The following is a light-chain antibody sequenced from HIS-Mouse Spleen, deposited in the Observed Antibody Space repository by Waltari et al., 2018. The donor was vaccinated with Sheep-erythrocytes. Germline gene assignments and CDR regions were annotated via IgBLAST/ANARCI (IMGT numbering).Light chain of an antibody. CDR2: EVS. J-gene: IGLJ3*02. V-gene: IGLV2-8*01. CDR3: SSYAGSNNWV. CDR1: SSDVGGYTY. Sequence: QSALTQPPSASGSPGQSVTISCTGTSSDVGGYTYCPGYQQHPGKAPKLMIYEVSKRPSGVPDRFSGSKSGNTASLTVSGLQAEDEADYYCSSYAGSNNWVFGGGTKLTVL.